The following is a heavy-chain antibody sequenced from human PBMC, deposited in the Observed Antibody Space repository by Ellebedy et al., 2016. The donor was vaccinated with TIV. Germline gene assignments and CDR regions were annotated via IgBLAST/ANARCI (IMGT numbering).Heavy chain of an antibody. D-gene: IGHD3-3*01. J-gene: IGHJ3*02. CDR3: ARESNVIMSGLHRGALDI. Sequence: ASVKVSCKVSGYTLTESSMHWVRQAPGKGLEWMGVIHPGGVYTDFAQKLQGRLTLTRDTSTSTVYMELTSLQSEDTAVYYCARESNVIMSGLHRGALDIWGEGTKVSVSS. V-gene: IGHV1-24*01. CDR1: GYTLTESS. CDR2: IHPGGVYT.